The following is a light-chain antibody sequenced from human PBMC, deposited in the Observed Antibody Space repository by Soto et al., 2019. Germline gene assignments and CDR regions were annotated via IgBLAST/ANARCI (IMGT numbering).Light chain of an antibody. J-gene: IGKJ1*01. CDR3: QQYYSTPWT. V-gene: IGKV4-1*01. Sequence: DLVLTQSPDSLAVSMGERATINCKSSQSLLHSSDNRNYLTWYQQKPGQPPKLLIYWASTRQSGVPDRFSGSGSGTDFTLTINSLQAEDVAVYYCQQYYSTPWTFGQGTKMDIK. CDR2: WAS. CDR1: QSLLHSSDNRNY.